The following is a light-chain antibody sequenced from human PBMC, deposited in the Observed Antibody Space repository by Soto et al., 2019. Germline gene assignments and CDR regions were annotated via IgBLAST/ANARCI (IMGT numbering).Light chain of an antibody. V-gene: IGKV3-20*01. CDR2: GAS. CDR1: QSVSSSS. J-gene: IGKJ5*01. Sequence: EIVMTQSPATLSVSPGERATLSCRASQSVSSSSLAWYQQRPGQAPRLLVYGASSRATGISDRFSGSGSGTDFTLTISRLEPEDFAVYYCQHYVSPPITFGQGTRLEIK. CDR3: QHYVSPPIT.